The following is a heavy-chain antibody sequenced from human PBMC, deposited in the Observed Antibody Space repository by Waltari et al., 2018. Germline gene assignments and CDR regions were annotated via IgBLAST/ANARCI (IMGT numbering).Heavy chain of an antibody. Sequence: EVQMLESGGGLVEPGGSLRLPCTTTGFLFTQYTMSWVRQAPGRGLEWIGRIKDKADGGTIDYAAPVKGRFTISRDDSKNMTYLQMNSLKPDDTGVYFCLYDPSVWGQGTLVTVSS. V-gene: IGHV3-15*01. J-gene: IGHJ4*02. D-gene: IGHD5-12*01. CDR1: GFLFTQYT. CDR2: IKDKADGGTI. CDR3: LYDPSV.